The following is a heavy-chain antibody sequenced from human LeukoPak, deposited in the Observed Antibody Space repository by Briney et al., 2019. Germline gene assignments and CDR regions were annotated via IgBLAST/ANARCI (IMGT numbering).Heavy chain of an antibody. V-gene: IGHV4-59*10. CDR1: GGSISSYY. CDR3: ARLRNYDILTGYYSADYYYYYYMDV. D-gene: IGHD3-9*01. J-gene: IGHJ6*03. Sequence: PSETLSLTCAVYGGSISSYYWSWIRQPAGKGLEWIGRIYTSGSTNYNPSLKSRVTMSVDTSKNQFSLKLSSVTAADTAVYYCARLRNYDILTGYYSADYYYYYYMDVWGKGTTVTISS. CDR2: IYTSGST.